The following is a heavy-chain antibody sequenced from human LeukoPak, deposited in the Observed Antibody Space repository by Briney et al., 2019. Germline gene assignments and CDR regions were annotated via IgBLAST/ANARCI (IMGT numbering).Heavy chain of an antibody. D-gene: IGHD3-3*01. CDR3: ARLANYDFWSGYYYYYYYMDV. V-gene: IGHV3-11*04. CDR1: GFTFSDYY. CDR2: ISSSGSTI. J-gene: IGHJ6*03. Sequence: GGSLRLSCAASGFTFSDYYVSWIRQAPGKGLEWVSYISSSGSTIYYADSVKGRFTISRDNAKNSLYLQMNSLRAEDTAVYYCARLANYDFWSGYYYYYYYMDVWGKGTTVTVSS.